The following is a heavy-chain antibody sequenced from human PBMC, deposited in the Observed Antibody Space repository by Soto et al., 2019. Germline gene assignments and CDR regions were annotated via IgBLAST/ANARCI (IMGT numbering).Heavy chain of an antibody. CDR3: AKDYSGVCSRGIDS. CDR1: GFTFRNYA. D-gene: IGHD2-21*02. J-gene: IGHJ4*02. CDR2: ISDAGERR. V-gene: IGHV3-23*01. Sequence: PGGSLRLSCAATGFTFRNYAMTWVRRSAGKGLEWVSAISDAGERRFYEDSVRGRFTVSRDNSKNTLYLQMNNLRAEETAIYFCAKDYSGVCSRGIDSWGQGTLVTVSS.